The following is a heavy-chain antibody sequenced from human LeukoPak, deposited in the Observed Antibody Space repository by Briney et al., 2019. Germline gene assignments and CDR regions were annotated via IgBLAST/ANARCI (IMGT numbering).Heavy chain of an antibody. CDR3: AKAAGAHSSSWGYFDY. J-gene: IGHJ4*02. Sequence: GRSLRLSCAASGFTFDDYAMRWVRHAPGKGLEWVSGISWNGGSIAYADSVKGRFTISRDNAKNSLYLQMNTLRAEDTALYYCAKAAGAHSSSWGYFDYWGQGTLVTVSS. CDR2: ISWNGGSI. CDR1: GFTFDDYA. D-gene: IGHD6-13*01. V-gene: IGHV3-9*01.